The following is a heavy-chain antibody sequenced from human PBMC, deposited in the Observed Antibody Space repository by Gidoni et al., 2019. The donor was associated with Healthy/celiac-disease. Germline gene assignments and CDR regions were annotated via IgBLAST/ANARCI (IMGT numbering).Heavy chain of an antibody. V-gene: IGHV3-23*01. CDR1: GFTFSSYA. CDR2: ISGSGGST. D-gene: IGHD6-19*01. CDR3: AKVHYSSGWSYDAFDI. Sequence: EVQLLESGGGLVQPGGSLRLSCAASGFTFSSYAMSWVRQAPGKGLEWVSAISGSGGSTYYADSVKGRFTISRDNSKNTLYLQMNSLRAEDTAVYYCAKVHYSSGWSYDAFDIWGQGTMVTVSS. J-gene: IGHJ3*02.